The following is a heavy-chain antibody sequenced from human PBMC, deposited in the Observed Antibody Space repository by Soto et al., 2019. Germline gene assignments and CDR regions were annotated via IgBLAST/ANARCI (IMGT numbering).Heavy chain of an antibody. Sequence: QVQLVQSGAEVKKPGSSVKVSCKASRGTFSSYAISWVRQAPGQGLEWMGGIIPIFGTANYAQKFQGRVTITTDETTSRAYMELSSLRSEDTAVYYCARGDRPYCYYYGTDVWGQGTTVTVSS. CDR2: IIPIFGTA. CDR3: ARGDRPYCYYYGTDV. J-gene: IGHJ6*02. D-gene: IGHD2-21*02. V-gene: IGHV1-69*05. CDR1: RGTFSSYA.